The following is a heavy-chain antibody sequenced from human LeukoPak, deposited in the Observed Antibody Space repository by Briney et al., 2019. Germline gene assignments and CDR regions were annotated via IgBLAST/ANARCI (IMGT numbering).Heavy chain of an antibody. CDR2: INEDGSEK. CDR3: ATERAGERPRPLLSYYYMDV. V-gene: IGHV3-7*01. J-gene: IGHJ6*03. CDR1: GFTFRSSW. D-gene: IGHD3-16*01. Sequence: GGSLRLSCAASGFTFRSSWMIWVRQAPGKGLEWVASINEDGSEKYYVDSVKGRFTVSRDNARNSLYLQMNSLRAEDTAVYYCATERAGERPRPLLSYYYMDVWGKGTTVTISS.